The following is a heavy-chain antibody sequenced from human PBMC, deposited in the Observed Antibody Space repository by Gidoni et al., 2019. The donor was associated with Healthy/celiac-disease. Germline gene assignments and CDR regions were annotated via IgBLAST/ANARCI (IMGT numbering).Heavy chain of an antibody. CDR2: IWYDGSNK. V-gene: IGHV3-33*01. CDR1: GFTFSRYG. D-gene: IGHD6-19*01. CDR3: AVAGIEPRDYYGMYV. J-gene: IGHJ6*02. Sequence: QVQLVESGGGVVQPGRSLRLSCAASGFTFSRYGMHRVRQAPGKGLAWVAVIWYDGSNKYYADSVKGRLTIARDNSKNTLYRQMNSLRAEDTAVYYCAVAGIEPRDYYGMYVWGQGTTVTVSS.